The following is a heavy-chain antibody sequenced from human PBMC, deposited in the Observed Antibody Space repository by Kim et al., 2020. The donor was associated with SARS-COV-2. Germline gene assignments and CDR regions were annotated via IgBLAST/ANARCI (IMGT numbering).Heavy chain of an antibody. D-gene: IGHD3-10*01. CDR3: TRMVRGDYGMDV. J-gene: IGHJ6*02. V-gene: IGHV3-73*01. Sequence: YAASVKGRFTISRDDSKNTAYLQMNSLKTEDTAVYYCTRMVRGDYGMDVWGQGTTVTVSS.